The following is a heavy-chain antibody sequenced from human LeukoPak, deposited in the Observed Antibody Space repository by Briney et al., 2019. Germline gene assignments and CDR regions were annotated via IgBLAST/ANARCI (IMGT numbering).Heavy chain of an antibody. V-gene: IGHV1-69*01. Sequence: SVKVSFKAVGYTITGYYIQWVRQAPGQGLEWMGGIIPIFGTANYAQKFQGRVTITADESTSTAYMELSSLRSEDTAVYYCARGSVLCSGGSCYSDWFEHWGQGTLVTVSS. CDR1: GYTITGYY. CDR3: ARGSVLCSGGSCYSDWFEH. J-gene: IGHJ5*02. D-gene: IGHD2-15*01. CDR2: IIPIFGTA.